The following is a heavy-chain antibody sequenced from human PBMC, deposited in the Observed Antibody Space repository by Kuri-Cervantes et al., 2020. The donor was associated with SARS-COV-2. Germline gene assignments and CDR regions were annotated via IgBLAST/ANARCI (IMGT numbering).Heavy chain of an antibody. D-gene: IGHD3-10*01. J-gene: IGHJ6*02. CDR3: ARGMVRGLIQSYYYGMDV. Sequence: ASVKVSCKASVYTFTGYYMHWVRQAPGQGLEWMGWINPNSGRTNYAQKFQGWVTMTRDTSISTVYMELSRLRSDDTAVYYCARGMVRGLIQSYYYGMDVWGQGTTVTVSS. CDR2: INPNSGRT. CDR1: VYTFTGYY. V-gene: IGHV1-2*04.